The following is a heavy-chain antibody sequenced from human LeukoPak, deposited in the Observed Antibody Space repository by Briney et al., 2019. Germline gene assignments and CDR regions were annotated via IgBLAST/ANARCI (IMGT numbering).Heavy chain of an antibody. CDR3: AKPGYYYDSSGYWDYFDY. CDR1: GFTFSSYA. J-gene: IGHJ4*02. D-gene: IGHD3-22*01. V-gene: IGHV3-23*01. CDR2: ISGSGGST. Sequence: GGSLRLSCAASGFTFSSYAMSWVRQAPGKGLEWVSAISGSGGSTYYADSVKGRFTISRDNSKNTLYLQMNSLRAEDTAVYYCAKPGYYYDSSGYWDYFDYWGQGTLVTVSS.